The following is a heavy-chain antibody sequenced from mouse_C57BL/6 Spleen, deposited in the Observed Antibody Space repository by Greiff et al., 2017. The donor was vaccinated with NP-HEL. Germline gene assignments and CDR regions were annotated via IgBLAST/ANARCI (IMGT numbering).Heavy chain of an antibody. CDR1: GFSLSTSGMG. J-gene: IGHJ4*01. D-gene: IGHD2-3*01. CDR2: IYWDDDK. V-gene: IGHV8-12*01. Sequence: QVTLKESGPGILQSSQTLSLTCSFSGFSLSTSGMGVSWIRQPSGKGLEWLAHIYWDDDKRYNPSLKSRLTISKDTSRNQVFLKITSVDTADTATYYCARFTRWLLTLYAMDYWGQGTSVTVSS. CDR3: ARFTRWLLTLYAMDY.